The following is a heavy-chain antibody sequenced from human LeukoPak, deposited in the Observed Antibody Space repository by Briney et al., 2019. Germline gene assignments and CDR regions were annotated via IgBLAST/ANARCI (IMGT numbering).Heavy chain of an antibody. D-gene: IGHD1-14*01. Sequence: SETLSLTCSVSGGSISSGTYYGAWIRQPPGQGLEWIGCINYSGSTYSNPSLKSRVTISGDTSKNQFSLRMSSVTAADTAMYFCARELPADGFDIWGQGTMVTVSS. CDR1: GGSISSGTYY. V-gene: IGHV4-39*07. J-gene: IGHJ3*02. CDR2: INYSGST. CDR3: ARELPADGFDI.